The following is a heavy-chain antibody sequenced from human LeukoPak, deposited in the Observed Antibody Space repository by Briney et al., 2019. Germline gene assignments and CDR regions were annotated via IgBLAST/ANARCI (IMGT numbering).Heavy chain of an antibody. CDR2: ISGSGIST. D-gene: IGHD6-13*01. CDR1: GFTFHAHG. J-gene: IGHJ5*02. CDR3: AKALSSSWYPFDP. Sequence: GGSLRLSCVASGFTFHAHGMNWVRQAPGEGLEWVSGISGSGISTYYADSVKGRFTISRDNSKKTLSLQMNSLRAEDTAVYYCAKALSSSWYPFDPWGQGTLVTVSS. V-gene: IGHV3-23*01.